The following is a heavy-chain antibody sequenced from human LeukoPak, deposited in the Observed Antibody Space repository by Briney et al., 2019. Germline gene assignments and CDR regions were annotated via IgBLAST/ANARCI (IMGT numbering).Heavy chain of an antibody. V-gene: IGHV1-3*04. CDR1: GYIFTSYP. J-gene: IGHJ4*02. Sequence: GASVKVSCKASGYIFTSYPIHWVRQAPGQRLEWMGWINTGNGNTKCSQKFEGRVTVTRDTSATAAYMELSSLRSEDTAVYYCARDRAMADYWGQGTLVTVSS. D-gene: IGHD5-18*01. CDR2: INTGNGNT. CDR3: ARDRAMADY.